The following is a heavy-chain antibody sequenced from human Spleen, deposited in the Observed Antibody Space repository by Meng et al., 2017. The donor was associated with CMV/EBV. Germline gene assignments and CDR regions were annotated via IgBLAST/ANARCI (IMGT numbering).Heavy chain of an antibody. CDR3: ARLGPRGDHDASDI. V-gene: IGHV1-18*01. CDR2: ISAYNGNT. D-gene: IGHD3-10*01. Sequence: ASVKVSCKASGYSFTSYGMSWVRQAPGQGLEWMGWISAYNGNTNYAQKLQGRVTMTTDTSTSTAYMELRSLRSDDTAVYYCARLGPRGDHDASDIWGQGTMVTVSS. J-gene: IGHJ3*02. CDR1: GYSFTSYG.